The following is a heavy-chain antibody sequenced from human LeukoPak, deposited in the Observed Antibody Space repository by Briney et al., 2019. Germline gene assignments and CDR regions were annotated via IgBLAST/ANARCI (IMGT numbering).Heavy chain of an antibody. Sequence: SGGSLRLSCAASGFTFSSYWMSWVRQAPGKGLEWVANIKQDGSEKYYVDSVKGRFTISRDNAKNSLYLQMNSLRAEDTAVYYCARKGAWFVVVPADAFDIWGQGTMVTVSS. D-gene: IGHD2-2*01. CDR1: GFTFSSYW. CDR3: ARKGAWFVVVPADAFDI. J-gene: IGHJ3*02. CDR2: IKQDGSEK. V-gene: IGHV3-7*01.